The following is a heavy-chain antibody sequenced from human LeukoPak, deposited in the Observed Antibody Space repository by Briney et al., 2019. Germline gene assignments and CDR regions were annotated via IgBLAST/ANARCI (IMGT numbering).Heavy chain of an antibody. J-gene: IGHJ4*02. D-gene: IGHD3-9*01. CDR2: ISYDGSNK. CDR1: GFTFSSYA. CDR3: AREGTYYDILTGYCPFDY. Sequence: GGFLRLSCAASGFTFSSYAMHWVRQAPGKGLEWVAVISYDGSNKYYADSVKGRFTISRDNSKNTLYLQMNSLRAEDTAVYYCAREGTYYDILTGYCPFDYWGQGTLVTVSS. V-gene: IGHV3-30-3*01.